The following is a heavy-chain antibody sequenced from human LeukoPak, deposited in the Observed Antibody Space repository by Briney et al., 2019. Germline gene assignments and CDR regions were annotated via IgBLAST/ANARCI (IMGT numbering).Heavy chain of an antibody. CDR2: IYSGGST. D-gene: IGHD3-10*01. CDR3: ARGGDSLHY. CDR1: GFTFSSYG. V-gene: IGHV3-66*01. J-gene: IGHJ4*02. Sequence: GSLRLSCAASGFTFSSYGMHLVRQAPGKGLEWVSVIYSGGSTYYADSVKDRFTISRDNSKNMLYLQMNSLRAEDTAVYYCARGGDSLHYWGQGTLVTVSS.